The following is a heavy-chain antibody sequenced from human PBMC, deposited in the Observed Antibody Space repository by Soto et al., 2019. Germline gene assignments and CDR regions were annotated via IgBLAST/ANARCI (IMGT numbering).Heavy chain of an antibody. Sequence: GGLMRLSCAAAGYPFSGYYMSWFRQAPGKGLEWVSYISSSGSTIYYADSVKGRFTISRDNAKNSLYLQMNSLRAEDTAVYYCARDPRYSSSWTKYYYYYYMDVWGKGTTVTVSS. CDR1: GYPFSGYY. J-gene: IGHJ6*03. D-gene: IGHD6-13*01. CDR2: ISSSGSTI. CDR3: ARDPRYSSSWTKYYYYYYMDV. V-gene: IGHV3-11*01.